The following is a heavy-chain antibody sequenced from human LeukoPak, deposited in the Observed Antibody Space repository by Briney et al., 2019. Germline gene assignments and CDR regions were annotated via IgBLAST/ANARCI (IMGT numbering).Heavy chain of an antibody. CDR2: INHSGST. Sequence: PSETLSLTCAVYGGSFSGYYWSWIRQPPGKGLEWIGEINHSGSTNYNPSLKSRVTISVDTSKNQFSLKLSSVTAADTAVYYCARYRDSGGRLAFDIWGQGTMVTVSS. CDR1: GGSFSGYY. D-gene: IGHD2-15*01. CDR3: ARYRDSGGRLAFDI. V-gene: IGHV4-34*01. J-gene: IGHJ3*02.